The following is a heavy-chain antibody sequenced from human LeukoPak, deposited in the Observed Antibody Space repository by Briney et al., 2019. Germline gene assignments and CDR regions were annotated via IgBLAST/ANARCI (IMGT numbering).Heavy chain of an antibody. D-gene: IGHD5-18*01. CDR1: GGTFSSYA. CDR3: ARDRYNYVADDAFDV. CDR2: IIPILGIA. J-gene: IGHJ3*01. Sequence: SVKVSCKASGGTFSSYAISWVRQAPGQGLEWMGRIIPILGIANYAQKFQGRVTITADKSTSTAYMELSSLRSEDTAVYYCARDRYNYVADDAFDVWGQGTMVTVSS. V-gene: IGHV1-69*04.